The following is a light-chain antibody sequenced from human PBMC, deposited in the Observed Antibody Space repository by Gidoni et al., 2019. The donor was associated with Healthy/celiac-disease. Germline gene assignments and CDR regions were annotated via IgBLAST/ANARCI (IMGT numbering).Light chain of an antibody. J-gene: IGKJ1*01. Sequence: IQMTQSPSSLSASVGDRVTITCRASQSISSYLNWYQQKPRKAPKLLIYAATSLQSGVPSRFSGSGSGTDFTLTISMLQPEDFATYYCQQSYSTPGTFGQXTKVEIK. V-gene: IGKV1-39*01. CDR2: AAT. CDR3: QQSYSTPGT. CDR1: QSISSY.